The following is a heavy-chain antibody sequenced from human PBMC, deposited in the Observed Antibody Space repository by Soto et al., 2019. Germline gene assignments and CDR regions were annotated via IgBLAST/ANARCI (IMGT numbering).Heavy chain of an antibody. Sequence: SETLSLTCAVYGGSFSGYYWTWIRQPPGTGLEWIGEINHSGSTNYNPSLKSRVTISVDTSKNQFSLKLTSVTAADTAVYYCARDRGKVWVDYWGQGTLVTVSS. CDR2: INHSGST. V-gene: IGHV4-34*01. CDR1: GGSFSGYY. D-gene: IGHD3-16*01. J-gene: IGHJ4*02. CDR3: ARDRGKVWVDY.